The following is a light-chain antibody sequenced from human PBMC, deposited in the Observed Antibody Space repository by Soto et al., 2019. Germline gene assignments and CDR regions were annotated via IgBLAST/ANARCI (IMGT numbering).Light chain of an antibody. CDR1: SSDVGAYDF. Sequence: QSLLTQPPSVSGSPGQSITISCTGTSSDVGAYDFVSWYQQHPDKAPKLMIYEVRNRPSGVSNRFSGSKSVNTATLTISGLQAEDEADYYCSSYTTSSTRVFGTGTKVTVL. J-gene: IGLJ1*01. CDR2: EVR. V-gene: IGLV2-14*03. CDR3: SSYTTSSTRV.